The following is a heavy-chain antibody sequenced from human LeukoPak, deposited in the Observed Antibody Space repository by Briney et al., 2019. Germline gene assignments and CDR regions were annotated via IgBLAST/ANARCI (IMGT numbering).Heavy chain of an antibody. D-gene: IGHD6-13*01. CDR3: ARDPGSSSWYFYFDY. J-gene: IGHJ4*02. CDR1: GFTFSNYS. V-gene: IGHV3-21*01. CDR2: ISSSSSYI. Sequence: GGSLRLSCAASGFTFSNYSMNWVRQAPGKGLEWVSSISSSSSYIYYADSVKGRFTISRDNAKNSLYLQMNSLRAEDTAVYYCARDPGSSSWYFYFDYWGQGTLVTVSS.